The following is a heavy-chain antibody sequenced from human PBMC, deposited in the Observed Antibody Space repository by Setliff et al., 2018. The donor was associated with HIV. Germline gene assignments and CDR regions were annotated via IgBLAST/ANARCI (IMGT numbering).Heavy chain of an antibody. V-gene: IGHV4-38-2*01. CDR2: MFRTGTS. CDR1: GYSIRSGYY. D-gene: IGHD1-1*01. CDR3: ATVDGTRYLDY. Sequence: KASETLSLTCAVSGYSIRSGYYWGWIRQSPGKGLEWIGTMFRTGTSYYNPSLTSRVTISQDTSKNQFSLELTSATAADTAVYYCATVDGTRYLDYWGQGKLGTVS. J-gene: IGHJ4*02.